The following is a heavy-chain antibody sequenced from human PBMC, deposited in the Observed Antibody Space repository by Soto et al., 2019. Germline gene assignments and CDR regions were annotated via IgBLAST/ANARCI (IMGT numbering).Heavy chain of an antibody. J-gene: IGHJ3*02. CDR2: ISHSGST. V-gene: IGHV4-34*01. CDR3: ARAYFGSGSPFDI. CDR1: GGSFSGYY. Sequence: PSETLSLTCSIYGGSFSGYYCSWIRQPPGKVLEWIGEISHSGSTSYNPSPSSRVTIAVDTSKNQLSLNLTSVTAADTALYYCARAYFGSGSPFDIWGQGTMVTVSS. D-gene: IGHD3-10*01.